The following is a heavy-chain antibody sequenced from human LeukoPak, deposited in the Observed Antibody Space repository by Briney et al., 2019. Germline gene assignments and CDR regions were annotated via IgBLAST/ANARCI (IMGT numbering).Heavy chain of an antibody. V-gene: IGHV1-2*02. Sequence: ASVKVSCKASGYTFSAYYMHWVRQAPGQGPEWMGWINPNSGGTNYAQKFQGRVTTTRDTSISTAYMELTRLRSDDTAVYYCAREGQLVGPTPKVHYYGMDFWGQGTTVTVSS. CDR2: INPNSGGT. CDR1: GYTFSAYY. D-gene: IGHD1-26*01. J-gene: IGHJ6*02. CDR3: AREGQLVGPTPKVHYYGMDF.